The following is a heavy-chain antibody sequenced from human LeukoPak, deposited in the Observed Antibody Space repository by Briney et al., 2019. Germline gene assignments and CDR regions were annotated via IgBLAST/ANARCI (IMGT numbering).Heavy chain of an antibody. CDR3: AKDCGGSCYSSAFDI. Sequence: PGGSLRLSCAASGFTFSSYGMHWVRQAPGEGLEWVAFIRYDGSNKYYADSVKGRFTISRDNSKNTLYLQMNSLRAEDTAVYYCAKDCGGSCYSSAFDIWGQGTMVTVSS. J-gene: IGHJ3*02. D-gene: IGHD2-15*01. CDR1: GFTFSSYG. V-gene: IGHV3-30*02. CDR2: IRYDGSNK.